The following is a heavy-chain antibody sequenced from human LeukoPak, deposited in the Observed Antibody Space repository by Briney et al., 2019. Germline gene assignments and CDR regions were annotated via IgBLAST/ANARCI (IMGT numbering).Heavy chain of an antibody. J-gene: IGHJ6*03. CDR1: GFTFSDSY. CDR2: ISNSGSSI. V-gene: IGHV3-11*01. D-gene: IGHD2-2*01. Sequence: GGSLRLSCAASGFTFSDSYMTWIRQAPGKGLEWVSYISNSGSSIYYADSVKGRFTTSRDNAKSSLYLQMNSLKTEDAAVYYCTTDKWYCSSTSCYGRIGYYYMAVWGKGTTVTVSS. CDR3: TTDKWYCSSTSCYGRIGYYYMAV.